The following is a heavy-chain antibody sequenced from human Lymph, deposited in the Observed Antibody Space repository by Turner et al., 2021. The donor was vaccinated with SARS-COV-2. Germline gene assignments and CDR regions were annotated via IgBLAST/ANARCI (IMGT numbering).Heavy chain of an antibody. D-gene: IGHD2-15*01. Sequence: EVQLVESGGGLVQPGGSLRLSCAASGFTFSSYSMNWFRQAPGKGLELVSYISISSSTIYYADSLKGRFTISRDNAKNSLYLQMNSLRDEDTAVYYCARDRGGYGAYYYGMDVWGQGTTVTVSS. CDR2: ISISSSTI. J-gene: IGHJ6*02. V-gene: IGHV3-48*02. CDR3: ARDRGGYGAYYYGMDV. CDR1: GFTFSSYS.